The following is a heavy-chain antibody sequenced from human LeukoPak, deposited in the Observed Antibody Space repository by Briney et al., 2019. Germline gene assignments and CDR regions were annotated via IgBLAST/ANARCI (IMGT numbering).Heavy chain of an antibody. V-gene: IGHV1-2*02. Sequence: ASVKVSCKASGYTFTGYYMHWVRQAPGQGLEWMGWINPNSGGTNYAQKVQGRVTMTTDSSTSTAYMELRSLRSDDTAVYYCAKMGASSGYSPIDYWGQGTLVTVSA. CDR3: AKMGASSGYSPIDY. D-gene: IGHD3-22*01. CDR1: GYTFTGYY. CDR2: INPNSGGT. J-gene: IGHJ4*02.